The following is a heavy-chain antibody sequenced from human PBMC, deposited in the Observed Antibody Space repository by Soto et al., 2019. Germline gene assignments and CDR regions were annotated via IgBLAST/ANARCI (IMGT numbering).Heavy chain of an antibody. V-gene: IGHV1-69*06. CDR2: IIPIFGTA. D-gene: IGHD2-8*01. CDR1: GGTFSSYA. Sequence: QVQLVQSGAEVKKPGSSVKVSCKASGGTFSSYAISWVRQAPGQGLEWMGGIIPIFGTANYAQKFQGRVTIPADKSTSTAYMELSSLRSEDTAVYYCHFQPHGRMGAFDIWGQGTMVTVSS. J-gene: IGHJ3*02. CDR3: HFQPHGRMGAFDI.